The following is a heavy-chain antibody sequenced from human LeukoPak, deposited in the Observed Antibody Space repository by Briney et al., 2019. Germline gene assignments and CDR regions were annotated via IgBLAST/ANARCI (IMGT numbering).Heavy chain of an antibody. CDR3: ARAWTATRFDP. Sequence: PSETLSLTCTVSGGSISSSSYYWGWIRQPPGKGLEWIGSIYYSGSTYYNPSLKSRVTISVDTSKNQFSLKLSSVTAADTAVYYCARAWTATRFDPWGQGTLVTVSS. V-gene: IGHV4-39*07. D-gene: IGHD2-21*02. CDR1: GGSISSSSYY. CDR2: IYYSGST. J-gene: IGHJ5*02.